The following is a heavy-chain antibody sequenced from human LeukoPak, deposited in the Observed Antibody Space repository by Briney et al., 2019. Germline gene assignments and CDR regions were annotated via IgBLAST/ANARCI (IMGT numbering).Heavy chain of an antibody. CDR2: IYSGGST. CDR1: GFTVSSNY. D-gene: IGHD3-22*01. V-gene: IGHV3-53*01. CDR3: ARVSYDSSGYYFDY. J-gene: IGHJ4*02. Sequence: PGGFLRLSCVASGFTVSSNYMSWVRQAPAKGLEWVSVIYSGGSTYYADSVKGRFTISRDNSKNTLYLEMNSLRAEDTAVYYCARVSYDSSGYYFDYWGQGTLVTVSS.